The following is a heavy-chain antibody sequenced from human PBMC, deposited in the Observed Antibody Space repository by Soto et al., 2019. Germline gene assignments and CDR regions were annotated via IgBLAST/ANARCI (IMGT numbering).Heavy chain of an antibody. Sequence: QVPLVQSGAEVKKPGSSVTVSCKASGGTFSSYAIHWVRQAPGQGLEWMGGIIPMYGPAKNAQRFQGRVTITAEESTTTVYMELSSLTSQDTAVYYCARVTSMVRGVIDNWFDPWGHGTLVTVSS. D-gene: IGHD3-10*01. CDR2: IIPMYGPA. CDR3: ARVTSMVRGVIDNWFDP. J-gene: IGHJ5*02. V-gene: IGHV1-69*01. CDR1: GGTFSSYA.